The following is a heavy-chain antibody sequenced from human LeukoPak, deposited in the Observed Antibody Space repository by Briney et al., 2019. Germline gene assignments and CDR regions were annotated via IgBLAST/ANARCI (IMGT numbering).Heavy chain of an antibody. Sequence: GASVKVSCNSSGYTFTGYEIHGVREGPGQGLEWMGWSNTKSGGTDYAQKFRGRVTMTSDTAISTAYMELSRLRYDDTAVYYCARDEGWNYVNYFDFWGQGTLVTVSS. CDR3: ARDEGWNYVNYFDF. CDR2: SNTKSGGT. D-gene: IGHD1-7*01. CDR1: GYTFTGYE. J-gene: IGHJ4*02. V-gene: IGHV1-2*02.